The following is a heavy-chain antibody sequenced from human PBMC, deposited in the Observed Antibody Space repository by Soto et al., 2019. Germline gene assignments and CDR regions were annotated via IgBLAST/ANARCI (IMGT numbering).Heavy chain of an antibody. CDR1: GGSITNYY. D-gene: IGHD6-19*01. V-gene: IGHV4-59*12. CDR3: ARSTALNTGWYLDFDH. J-gene: IGHJ4*02. Sequence: SETLSLTCTVSGGSITNYYWSWIRQPPGRGLEWIAFISYTGNTNYNPSLESRVTISVDTSTSQFSLKLRSVTAADTAVYYCARSTALNTGWYLDFDHWGQGALVTVSS. CDR2: ISYTGNT.